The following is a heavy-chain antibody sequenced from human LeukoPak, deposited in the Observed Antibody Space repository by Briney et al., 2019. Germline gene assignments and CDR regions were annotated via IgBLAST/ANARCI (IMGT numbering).Heavy chain of an antibody. J-gene: IGHJ4*02. CDR3: ARDRGGYSYGYVPGDY. D-gene: IGHD5-18*01. CDR1: GGSISSGSYY. CDR2: IYTSGST. Sequence: SQTLSLTCTVSGGSISSGSYYWSWIRQPAGKGLEWIGRIYTSGSTSYNPTLKSRVTISVDTSKNQFSLKLSSVTAADTAVYYCARDRGGYSYGYVPGDYWGQGTLVTVSS. V-gene: IGHV4-61*02.